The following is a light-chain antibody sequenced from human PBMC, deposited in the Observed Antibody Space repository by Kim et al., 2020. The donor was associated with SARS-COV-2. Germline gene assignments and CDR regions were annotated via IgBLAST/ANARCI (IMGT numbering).Light chain of an antibody. J-gene: IGLJ3*02. CDR1: TKNVGNKG. Sequence: TATLTCTGNTKNVGNKGAAWLQQHQGHHPKLLSYRNNNRPSGISDRFSASRSGNTASLTITGLQPEDEADYYCSAWDDSLSTWVFGEGSQLTVL. CDR3: SAWDDSLSTWV. V-gene: IGLV10-54*04. CDR2: RNN.